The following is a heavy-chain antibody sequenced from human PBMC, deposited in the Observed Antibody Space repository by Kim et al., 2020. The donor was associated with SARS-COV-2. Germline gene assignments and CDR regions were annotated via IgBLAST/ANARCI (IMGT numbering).Heavy chain of an antibody. D-gene: IGHD3-9*01. CDR3: ARGGYDILTGYSYYYFDY. Sequence: KGRFTISRDNSKNTLYLQMNSLRAEDTAVYYCARGGYDILTGYSYYYFDYWGQGTLVTVSS. V-gene: IGHV3-53*03. J-gene: IGHJ4*02.